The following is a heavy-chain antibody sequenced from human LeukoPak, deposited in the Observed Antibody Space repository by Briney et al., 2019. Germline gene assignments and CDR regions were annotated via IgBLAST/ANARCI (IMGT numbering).Heavy chain of an antibody. Sequence: PSETLSLTCTVSGGSISSYYWSWIRQPPGKGLEWIAYISDIGSINYNPSLKSRVTISLDTSKNQFSLKLSSVTAADTAVYYCAGHHPRNTVDFWGQGTLVTASS. V-gene: IGHV4-59*08. CDR1: GGSISSYY. CDR2: ISDIGSI. CDR3: AGHHPRNTVDF. D-gene: IGHD2/OR15-2a*01. J-gene: IGHJ4*02.